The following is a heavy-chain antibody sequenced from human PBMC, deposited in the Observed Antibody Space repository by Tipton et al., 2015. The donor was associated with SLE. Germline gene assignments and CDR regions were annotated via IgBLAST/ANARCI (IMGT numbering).Heavy chain of an antibody. CDR2: TYYRAKWYN. V-gene: IGHV6-1*01. D-gene: IGHD3-22*01. Sequence: GLVKPSQTLSLTCAISGDSVSRNSAAWNWISQSPSRGLEWLGRTYYRAKWYNDYAVSVKSRITINPDTSRNQFSLQLNAVTPEDTAVYYCARVGYSDSSANDAFDIWGQGTMVTVSS. CDR1: GDSVSRNSAA. J-gene: IGHJ3*02. CDR3: ARVGYSDSSANDAFDI.